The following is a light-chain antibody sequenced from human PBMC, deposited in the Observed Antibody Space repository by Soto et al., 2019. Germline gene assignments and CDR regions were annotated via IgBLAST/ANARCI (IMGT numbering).Light chain of an antibody. CDR2: DAS. Sequence: DIQMTQSPSTLSAFVGDRVTITCRASQSISSWLAWYQQKPGKAPKLLIYDASSLESGVPSRFSGSGSETEFTLTISSLLPDDFATYYCQQYNRYWTFGQGTKVDIK. J-gene: IGKJ1*01. CDR1: QSISSW. V-gene: IGKV1-5*01. CDR3: QQYNRYWT.